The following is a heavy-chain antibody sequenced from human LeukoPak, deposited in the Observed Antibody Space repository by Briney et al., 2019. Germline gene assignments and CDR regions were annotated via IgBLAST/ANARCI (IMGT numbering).Heavy chain of an antibody. J-gene: IGHJ5*02. D-gene: IGHD3-10*01. CDR3: AREDYSWFDP. CDR1: GDSISSYY. Sequence: ETLSLTCTVSGDSISSYYWSWIRQPPGKGLQWIGYIHYSGNTNYNSSLKSRLTMSVDTSKNQFSLKLSSVTAADTAVYYCAREDYSWFDPWGQGTLVTVSS. CDR2: IHYSGNT. V-gene: IGHV4-59*01.